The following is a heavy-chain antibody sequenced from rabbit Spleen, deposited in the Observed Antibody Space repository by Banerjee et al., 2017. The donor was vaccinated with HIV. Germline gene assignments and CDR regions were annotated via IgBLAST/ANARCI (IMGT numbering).Heavy chain of an antibody. V-gene: IGHV1S40*01. CDR3: ARDLYALNGGTYPFTL. J-gene: IGHJ4*01. CDR1: GFSLSNIYY. D-gene: IGHD2-1*01. Sequence: QSLEESGGDLVKPGASLTLTCTASGFSLSNIYYMCWVRQAPGKGLEWIACIYIGDGNTYYASWAKGRFTISKTSSTTVTLQMTSLTAADTATYFCARDLYALNGGTYPFTLWGPGTLVTVS. CDR2: IYIGDGNT.